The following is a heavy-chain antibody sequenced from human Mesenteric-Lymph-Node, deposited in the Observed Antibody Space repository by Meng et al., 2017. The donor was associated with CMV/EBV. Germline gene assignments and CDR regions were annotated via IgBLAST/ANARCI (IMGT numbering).Heavy chain of an antibody. Sequence: SWVRQHPGKGLEWIGYIYYSGSTYYNPSLKSRVTISVDTSKNQFSLKLSSVTAADTAVYYCASSSSYYYGMDVWGQGTTVTVSS. CDR2: IYYSGST. J-gene: IGHJ6*02. V-gene: IGHV4-31*02. CDR3: ASSSSYYYGMDV. D-gene: IGHD6-6*01.